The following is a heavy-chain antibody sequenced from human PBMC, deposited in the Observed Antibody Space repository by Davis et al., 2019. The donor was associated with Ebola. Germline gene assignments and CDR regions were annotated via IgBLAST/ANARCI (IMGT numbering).Heavy chain of an antibody. D-gene: IGHD4-17*01. CDR1: GGSISSSSYY. Sequence: SETLSLTCTVSGGSISSSSYYWGWIRQPPGKGLEWIGSIYYSGSTYYNPSLKSRVTISVDTSKNQFSLKLSSVTAADTAVYYCARDSEGGYGDFRPFDYWGQGTLVTVSS. CDR2: IYYSGST. CDR3: ARDSEGGYGDFRPFDY. J-gene: IGHJ4*02. V-gene: IGHV4-39*02.